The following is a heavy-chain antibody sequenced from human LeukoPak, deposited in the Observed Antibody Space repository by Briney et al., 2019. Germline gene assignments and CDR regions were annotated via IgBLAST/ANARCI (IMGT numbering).Heavy chain of an antibody. CDR2: IYSGGST. CDR3: TRVVLVGTTYSYFDY. D-gene: IGHD1-26*01. Sequence: PGGSLRLSCAASGFTVSSNYMSWVRQAPGKGLEWVSVIYSGGSTYYADSVKGRFTISRDNSKNTLYLQMNSLRAEDTAVYYCTRVVLVGTTYSYFDYWGQGTLVTVSS. CDR1: GFTVSSNY. V-gene: IGHV3-53*01. J-gene: IGHJ4*02.